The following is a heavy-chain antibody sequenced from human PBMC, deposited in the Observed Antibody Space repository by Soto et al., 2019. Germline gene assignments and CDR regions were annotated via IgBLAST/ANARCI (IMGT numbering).Heavy chain of an antibody. V-gene: IGHV4-34*01. CDR3: AGSGYYHNSGMDV. CDR1: GGSFSGYY. Sequence: PSETLSLTCAVYGGSFSGYYWTWIRQPPGTGLEWIGEINHSGSTNYNPSLKSRVTISVDTSKNQFSLKLSSVTAADMAVYYCAGSGYYHNSGMDVWGQGTTVTVSS. CDR2: INHSGST. J-gene: IGHJ6*02. D-gene: IGHD3-22*01.